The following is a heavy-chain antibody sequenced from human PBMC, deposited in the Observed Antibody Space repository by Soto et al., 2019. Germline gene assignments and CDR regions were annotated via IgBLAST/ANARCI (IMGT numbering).Heavy chain of an antibody. CDR3: AADLITMVRGVSYYGMDV. V-gene: IGHV1-58*01. D-gene: IGHD3-10*01. Sequence: ASVKVSCKASGFTFTSSAVQWVRQARGQRLERIGWIVVGSGNTNYAQKFQERVTITRDMSTSTAYMELSSLRSEDTAVYYCAADLITMVRGVSYYGMDVWGQGTTVTVSS. CDR2: IVVGSGNT. J-gene: IGHJ6*02. CDR1: GFTFTSSA.